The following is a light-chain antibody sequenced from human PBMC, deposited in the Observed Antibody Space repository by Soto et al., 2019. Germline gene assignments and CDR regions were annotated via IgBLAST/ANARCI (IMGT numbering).Light chain of an antibody. Sequence: EIVLTQSPATLSSSPGERATLSCRASQSVSSYLAWYQQQPGQAPRLLIYDASNRATGIPARFSGSGSGADFTLSISSLEPEDFAVYYCQQRSNWPLTFGQGTKVEIK. CDR3: QQRSNWPLT. V-gene: IGKV3-11*01. J-gene: IGKJ1*01. CDR2: DAS. CDR1: QSVSSY.